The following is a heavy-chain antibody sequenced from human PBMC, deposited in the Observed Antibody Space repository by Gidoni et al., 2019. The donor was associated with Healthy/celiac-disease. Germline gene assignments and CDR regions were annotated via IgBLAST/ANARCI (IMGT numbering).Heavy chain of an antibody. Sequence: QVQLVQSGAEVKKPGASVKVSCKASGYTFTGYYIHWVRQAPGQGLEWMGWINPNSGGTNYAQKFQGRVTMTRDTSISTAYMELSRLRSDDTAVYYCARKGVTFGGVISYNWFDPWGQGTLVTVSS. V-gene: IGHV1-2*02. D-gene: IGHD3-16*02. CDR1: GYTFTGYY. CDR2: INPNSGGT. J-gene: IGHJ5*02. CDR3: ARKGVTFGGVISYNWFDP.